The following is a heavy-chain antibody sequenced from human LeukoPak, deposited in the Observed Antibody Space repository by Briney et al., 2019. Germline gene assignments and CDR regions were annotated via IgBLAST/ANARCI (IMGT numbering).Heavy chain of an antibody. D-gene: IGHD6-6*01. J-gene: IGHJ4*02. Sequence: PGGSLRLSCAASGFTFSTYAMTWVRQAPGKGLEWVSVISGSGGTTNYADSVKGRFTISRDNSKNTLYLQMNSLRADDTAVYYCAKRYSSSSPYFDYWGQGTLVTVSS. CDR3: AKRYSSSSPYFDY. CDR2: ISGSGGTT. CDR1: GFTFSTYA. V-gene: IGHV3-23*01.